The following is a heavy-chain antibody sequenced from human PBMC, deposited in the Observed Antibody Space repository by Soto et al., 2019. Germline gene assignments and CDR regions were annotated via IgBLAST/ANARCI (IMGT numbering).Heavy chain of an antibody. CDR2: IAYSGDT. D-gene: IGHD3-9*01. J-gene: IGHJ5*02. V-gene: IGHV4-31*03. CDR1: GGSIISGGYY. Sequence: PSETLSLTCTVSGGSIISGGYYWSWIRQHPGKGLEWIGYIAYSGDTYYNPSLRSRVTISADTSENKFSLTLKSVTAADTAVYFCARDFERSAIGPWGQGTSVTVSS. CDR3: ARDFERSAIGP.